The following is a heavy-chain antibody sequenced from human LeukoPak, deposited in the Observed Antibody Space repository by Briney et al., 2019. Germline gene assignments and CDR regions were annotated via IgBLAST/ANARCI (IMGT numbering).Heavy chain of an antibody. CDR1: GYTFTSYG. Sequence: ASVKVSCKASGYTFTSYGISWVRQAPGQGLEWMGWISAYNGNTNYAQKLQGRVTVTTDTSTSTAYMELRSLRSDDTAVYYCARAPRYYDSSGYGDAFDIWGQGTMVTVSS. J-gene: IGHJ3*02. CDR3: ARAPRYYDSSGYGDAFDI. D-gene: IGHD3-22*01. CDR2: ISAYNGNT. V-gene: IGHV1-18*01.